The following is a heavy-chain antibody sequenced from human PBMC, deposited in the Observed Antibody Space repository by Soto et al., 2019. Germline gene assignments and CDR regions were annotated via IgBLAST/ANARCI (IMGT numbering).Heavy chain of an antibody. D-gene: IGHD2-15*01. CDR3: ARDGSRYGGNCGEVD. CDR2: ISYDGSNK. V-gene: IGHV3-30-3*01. Sequence: QVQLVESGGGVVQPGRSLRLSCAASGFTFSSYAMHWVRQAPGKGLEWVAGISYDGSNKYYADSVKGRFTISRDNSKNTMDLPMNSLRAEDTAVYYGARDGSRYGGNCGEVDWGQGTLVTVSS. CDR1: GFTFSSYA. J-gene: IGHJ4*02.